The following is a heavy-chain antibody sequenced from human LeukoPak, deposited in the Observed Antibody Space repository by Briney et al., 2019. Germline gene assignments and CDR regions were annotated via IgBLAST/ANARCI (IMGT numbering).Heavy chain of an antibody. Sequence: SGPTLVKPTQTLTLTCTFSGFSLSTSGVGVGWIRQPPGKALEWLALIYWNDDKRYSPSLKSRLTITKDTSKNQVVLTMTNMDPVDTATYYCAHRPRLSLGSGDRNWFDPWGQGTLVTVSS. V-gene: IGHV2-5*01. CDR2: IYWNDDK. CDR3: AHRPRLSLGSGDRNWFDP. CDR1: GFSLSTSGVG. D-gene: IGHD6-19*01. J-gene: IGHJ5*02.